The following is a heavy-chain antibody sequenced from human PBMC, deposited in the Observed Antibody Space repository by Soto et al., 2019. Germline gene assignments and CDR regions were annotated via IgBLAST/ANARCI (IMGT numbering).Heavy chain of an antibody. CDR1: GFTFSTSV. V-gene: IGHV3-30-3*01. CDR2: ISYGGNNK. J-gene: IGHJ4*02. CDR3: AREEFEDGRGHLDH. D-gene: IGHD3-22*01. Sequence: QVQLVESGGGVVQPGGSLRLSCVASGFTFSTSVMHWVRQAPGKGLEWMAIISYGGNNKYYADSVKGPFTISRDISESTLYLQMNSLRNEDTAVYYCAREEFEDGRGHLDHWGQGTLVSVSS.